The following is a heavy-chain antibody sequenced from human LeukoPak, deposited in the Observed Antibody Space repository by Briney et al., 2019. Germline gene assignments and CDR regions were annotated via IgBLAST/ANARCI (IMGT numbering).Heavy chain of an antibody. Sequence: GGSLRLSCAVSGFTFSDFAMNWVRQAPGKGLEWVSGIGGGGTNTDYAESVKGRFTISRDTSKNILTLQLSSLRTDDTAIYFCAKDARGYHRPIDHWGQGILVTVSS. CDR2: IGGGGTNT. V-gene: IGHV3-23*01. CDR3: AKDARGYHRPIDH. D-gene: IGHD3-22*01. CDR1: GFTFSDFA. J-gene: IGHJ4*02.